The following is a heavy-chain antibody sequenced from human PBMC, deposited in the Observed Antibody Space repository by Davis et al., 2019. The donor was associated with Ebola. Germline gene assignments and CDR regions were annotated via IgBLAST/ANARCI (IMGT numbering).Heavy chain of an antibody. V-gene: IGHV4-59*01. Sequence: ESLKISCAASGFNFSDYYMSWIRQAPGKALEWIGYVYYTGATNYHPSLKSRVTISVDTSKNQFSLRVTSVTAADTAVYYCVRDLFPNKFDPWGQGTLVTVSS. CDR1: GFNFSDYY. D-gene: IGHD1/OR15-1a*01. J-gene: IGHJ5*02. CDR3: VRDLFPNKFDP. CDR2: VYYTGAT.